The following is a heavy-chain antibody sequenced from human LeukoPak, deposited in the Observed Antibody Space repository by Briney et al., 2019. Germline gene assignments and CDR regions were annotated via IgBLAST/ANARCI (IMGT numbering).Heavy chain of an antibody. Sequence: GGSLRLSCAASGFTFDDYGMSWVRQAPGKGLEWVSGINWNGGSTGYADSVKGRFTISRDNAKNSLYLQMNSLRAEDTALYYCARDAPRITIFGVVILHYMDVWGKGTTVTVSS. J-gene: IGHJ6*03. V-gene: IGHV3-20*04. D-gene: IGHD3-3*01. CDR2: INWNGGST. CDR3: ARDAPRITIFGVVILHYMDV. CDR1: GFTFDDYG.